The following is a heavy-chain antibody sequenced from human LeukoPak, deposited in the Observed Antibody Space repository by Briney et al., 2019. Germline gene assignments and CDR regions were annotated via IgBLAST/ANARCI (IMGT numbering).Heavy chain of an antibody. Sequence: GGSLRLSCAASGFTFSNAWMSWVRQAPGKGLEWVGRIKSKTDGGTTDYAAPVKGRFTISRDDSKNTLYLQMNSLKTEDTAVYYCTTVGRITMRGDFDYWGQGTLVTVSS. CDR3: TTVGRITMRGDFDY. J-gene: IGHJ4*02. CDR2: IKSKTDGGTT. CDR1: GFTFSNAW. V-gene: IGHV3-15*01. D-gene: IGHD3-22*01.